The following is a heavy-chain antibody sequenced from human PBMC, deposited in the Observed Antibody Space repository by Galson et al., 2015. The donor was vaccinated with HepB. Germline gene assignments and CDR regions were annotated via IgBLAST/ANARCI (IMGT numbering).Heavy chain of an antibody. J-gene: IGHJ4*01. V-gene: IGHV3-23*01. Sequence: SLRLSCAASGFSFGNYAMSWVRQAPGQGPEWVSSIHGGGGNTYYADSVRGRFTISRDNSKKMLYLQMDTLRVDDTAMYYCAKDPDFDSFSEKSTTSDKWGRGALVTVSS. CDR1: GFSFGNYA. D-gene: IGHD1-1*01. CDR2: IHGGGGNT. CDR3: AKDPDFDSFSEKSTTSDK.